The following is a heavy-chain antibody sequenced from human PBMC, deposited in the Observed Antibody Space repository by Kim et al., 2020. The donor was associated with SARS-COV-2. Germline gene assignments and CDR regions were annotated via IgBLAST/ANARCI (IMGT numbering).Heavy chain of an antibody. J-gene: IGHJ4*02. CDR1: GFTFDDYA. D-gene: IGHD2-15*01. V-gene: IGHV3-43*02. CDR2: ISGDGGST. CDR3: AKDRGGDCSGGSCYAYYFDY. Sequence: GGSLRLSCAASGFTFDDYAMHWVRQAPGKGLEWVTLISGDGGSTYYADSVKGRFTISRDNSKNSLYLQMNSLRTEDTALYYCAKDRGGDCSGGSCYAYYFDYWGQGSLVTVSS.